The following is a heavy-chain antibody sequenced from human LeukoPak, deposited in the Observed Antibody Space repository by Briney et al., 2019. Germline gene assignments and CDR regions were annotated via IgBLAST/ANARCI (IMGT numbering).Heavy chain of an antibody. CDR2: IRTSTSYI. V-gene: IGHV3-21*01. D-gene: IGHD2-15*01. Sequence: PGGSLRLSCAASGFTFNSYGMNWVRQAPGKGLEWVSSIRTSTSYIYYADSVKGRFTISRDNAKNSLYLQMNSLRAEDTAVYYCARLAVVAATEDPYYYKYGMDVWGQGTTVTVSS. CDR1: GFTFNSYG. CDR3: ARLAVVAATEDPYYYKYGMDV. J-gene: IGHJ6*02.